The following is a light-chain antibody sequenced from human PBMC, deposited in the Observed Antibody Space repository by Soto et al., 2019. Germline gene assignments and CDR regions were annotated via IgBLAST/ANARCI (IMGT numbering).Light chain of an antibody. Sequence: EIVMTQSPATLSVSPGERATLSCRASQSVSSNLAWYQQKPGQAPRLLIYGASTRATGIPARFSGSGSGTEFTLTISSRQSEDFAVYYCQQYNNWPLAFGQGAKVDIK. V-gene: IGKV3-15*01. CDR1: QSVSSN. CDR3: QQYNNWPLA. J-gene: IGKJ1*01. CDR2: GAS.